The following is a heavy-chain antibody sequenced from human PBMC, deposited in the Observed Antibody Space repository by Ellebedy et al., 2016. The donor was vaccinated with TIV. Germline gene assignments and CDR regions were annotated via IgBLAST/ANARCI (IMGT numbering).Heavy chain of an antibody. V-gene: IGHV1-18*01. J-gene: IGHJ3*02. CDR2: ISAYNGNT. D-gene: IGHD4-23*01. CDR3: ARDGPYGGNTFSSVGAFDI. Sequence: ASVKVSCKASGYTFTNYGISWVRQAPGQGLEWMGWISAYNGNTNYAQKLQGRVTMTTDTSTSTAYMELSSLRSEDTAVYYCARDGPYGGNTFSSVGAFDIWGQGTMVTVSS. CDR1: GYTFTNYG.